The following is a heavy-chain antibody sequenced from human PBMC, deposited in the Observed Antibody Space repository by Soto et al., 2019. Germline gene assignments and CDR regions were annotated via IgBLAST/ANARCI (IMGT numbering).Heavy chain of an antibody. D-gene: IGHD3-22*01. V-gene: IGHV4-30-4*01. CDR2: IYYSGST. CDR3: ARGSYDSSGYYYNRH. CDR1: GGSISSGDYY. J-gene: IGHJ1*01. Sequence: KPSETLSLTCTVSGGSISSGDYYWSWIRQPPGKGLEWIGYIYYSGSTYYNPSLKSRVTISVDTSKNQFSLKLSSVTAADTAVYYCARGSYDSSGYYYNRHWGQGTLVTVSS.